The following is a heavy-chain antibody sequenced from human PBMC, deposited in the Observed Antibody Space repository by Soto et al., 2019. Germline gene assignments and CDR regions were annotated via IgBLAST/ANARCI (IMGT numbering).Heavy chain of an antibody. D-gene: IGHD3-22*01. CDR2: IIPIFGTA. CDR1: GVTFSSYA. Sequence: SVKVSCKAPGVTFSSYAICWVRQSPGQGLEWMGGIIPIFGTANYAQKFQGRVTITADESTSTAYMELSSLRSEDTAVYYCARDHYDSSGYYYFWFDPWGQGTLVTVSS. J-gene: IGHJ5*02. V-gene: IGHV1-69*13. CDR3: ARDHYDSSGYYYFWFDP.